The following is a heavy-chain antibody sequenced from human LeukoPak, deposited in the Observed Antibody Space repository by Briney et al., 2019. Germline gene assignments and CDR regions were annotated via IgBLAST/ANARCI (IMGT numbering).Heavy chain of an antibody. D-gene: IGHD2-2*01. CDR1: GFTFSSYE. J-gene: IGHJ6*02. CDR2: IDTAGNT. V-gene: IGHV3-13*01. CDR3: ARLCSITTSSRRGLDV. Sequence: ASLRLSCAASGFTFSSYEMHWVRQATGKGLEWVSAIDTAGNTYYPGSVKGGFTISRENGKSSFYLQMKSMRAGDTAVYYCARLCSITTSSRRGLDVWGQGTTVTVSS.